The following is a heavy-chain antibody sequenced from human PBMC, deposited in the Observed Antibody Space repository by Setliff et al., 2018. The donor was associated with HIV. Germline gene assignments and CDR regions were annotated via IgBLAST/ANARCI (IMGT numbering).Heavy chain of an antibody. V-gene: IGHV3-15*01. J-gene: IGHJ5*02. CDR3: TTDQGSSWFDP. Sequence: PGESLKISCKASGFTFTDYWIGWVRQMPGRGLEWVGRIKSRTEGGTTDYAAPVKGRFTISRDDSKNTLYLQMNSLKTEDTAVYYCTTDQGSSWFDPWGQGTLVTVSS. D-gene: IGHD2-2*01. CDR1: GFTFTDYW. CDR2: IKSRTEGGTT.